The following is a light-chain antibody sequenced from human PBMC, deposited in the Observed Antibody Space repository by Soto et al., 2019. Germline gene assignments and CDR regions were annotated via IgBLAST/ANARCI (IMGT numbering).Light chain of an antibody. CDR1: SSDVGGHNY. V-gene: IGLV2-14*01. CDR3: SSYTSSSTLC. J-gene: IGLJ1*01. Sequence: QSVLTQPASVSGSPGQSITISCTGTSSDVGGHNYVSWYQQHPGKAPKLMIYEVSNRPSGVSNRFSGSKSGNTASLTISGLQAEDEADYYCSSYTSSSTLCFGTGTKVTV. CDR2: EVS.